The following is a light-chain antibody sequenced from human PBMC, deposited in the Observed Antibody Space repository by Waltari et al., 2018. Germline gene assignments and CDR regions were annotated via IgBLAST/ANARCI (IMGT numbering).Light chain of an antibody. CDR2: DVT. J-gene: IGLJ1*01. Sequence: QSALTHPASVSGSPGQSITISCTGTSSDVGTYDYVSWYQQHPGKAPKLMIYDVTKRPSGIANRFSGSKSGNTASLTISGLQAEDEADYYCSSYTTSSTVYVFGTGTKVTVL. CDR3: SSYTTSSTVYV. CDR1: SSDVGTYDY. V-gene: IGLV2-14*03.